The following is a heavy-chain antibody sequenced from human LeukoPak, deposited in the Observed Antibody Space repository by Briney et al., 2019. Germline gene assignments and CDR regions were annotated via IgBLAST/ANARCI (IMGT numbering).Heavy chain of an antibody. V-gene: IGHV3-21*04. Sequence: GGSLRLSCAASAFSFSDYNMNWVRQAPGKGLEGVSSITSSGCYIYYADSVKGRLTISRDNAKNSLYLQLNSLRAEDTAVYYCASHSPCREMATIDCYYYYYMDVWGKGTTVTISS. D-gene: IGHD5-24*01. J-gene: IGHJ6*03. CDR3: ASHSPCREMATIDCYYYYYMDV. CDR2: ITSSGCYI. CDR1: AFSFSDYN.